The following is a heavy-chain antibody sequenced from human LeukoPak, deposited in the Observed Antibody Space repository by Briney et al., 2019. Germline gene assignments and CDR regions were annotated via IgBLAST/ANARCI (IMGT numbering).Heavy chain of an antibody. CDR2: IDHSGTT. CDR3: ARALRDYRGASYSHYFDY. J-gene: IGHJ4*02. D-gene: IGHD3-16*02. V-gene: IGHV4-34*01. Sequence: PSETLSFTCGVHGASYTFYYWTWIRQPRGKGLEWIGEIDHSGTTNYNPSLKSRVTISIDTSENQFSLKLTSVTAADTALYYCARALRDYRGASYSHYFDYWGQGALVTVSS. CDR1: GASYTFYY.